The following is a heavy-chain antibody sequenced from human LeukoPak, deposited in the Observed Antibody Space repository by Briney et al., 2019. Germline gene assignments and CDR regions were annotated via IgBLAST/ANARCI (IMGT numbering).Heavy chain of an antibody. D-gene: IGHD3-22*01. V-gene: IGHV4-38-2*02. CDR1: GYSISSGYY. CDR3: ARDGRYYYDSSGYQTDY. J-gene: IGHJ4*02. Sequence: PSETLSLTCTVSGYSISSGYYWGWIRQPPGKGLEWIGSIYHSGSTYYNPSLKSRVTISVDTSKNQFSLKLSSVTAADTAVYYCARDGRYYYDSSGYQTDYWGQGTLVTVSS. CDR2: IYHSGST.